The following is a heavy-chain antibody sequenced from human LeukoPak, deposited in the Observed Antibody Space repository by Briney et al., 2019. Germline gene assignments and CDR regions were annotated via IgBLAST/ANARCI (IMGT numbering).Heavy chain of an antibody. V-gene: IGHV3-20*04. CDR3: ARDARITIFGVVIISPFDY. D-gene: IGHD3-3*01. CDR2: VNWNGAST. CDR1: GFTFDDYG. J-gene: IGHJ4*02. Sequence: GGSLRLSXAASGFTFDDYGMSWVRQAPGKGLEWVSGVNWNGASTGYADSVKGRFTISRDNAKNSLYLQMNSLRAEDTALYYCARDARITIFGVVIISPFDYWGQGTLVTVSS.